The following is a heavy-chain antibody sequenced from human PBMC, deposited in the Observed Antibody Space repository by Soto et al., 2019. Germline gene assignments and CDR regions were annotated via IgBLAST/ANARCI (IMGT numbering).Heavy chain of an antibody. CDR1: GGSISSYY. CDR3: ARGSEGYCSGGSCYNVPHNWFDP. J-gene: IGHJ5*02. V-gene: IGHV4-59*01. CDR2: IYYSGST. D-gene: IGHD2-15*01. Sequence: SETLSLTCTVSGGSISSYYWSWIRQPPGKGLEWIGYIYYSGSTNYNPSLKSRVTISVDTSKNQFSLKLSSVTAADTAVYYCARGSEGYCSGGSCYNVPHNWFDPWGQGTLVTVSS.